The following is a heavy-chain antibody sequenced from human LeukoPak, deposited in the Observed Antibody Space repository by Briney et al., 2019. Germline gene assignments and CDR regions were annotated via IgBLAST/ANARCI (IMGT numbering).Heavy chain of an antibody. D-gene: IGHD6-13*01. V-gene: IGHV3-23*01. CDR3: AKAASSSWPSYYYGMDV. CDR2: ITGSGGNT. CDR1: GFIFSSYP. Sequence: RPGGSLRLSCAASGFIFSSYPMSWVRQAPGKGLEWVSVITGSGGNTYYADSVKGRFTISKDNSKNTVYLQMSSLRVDDTAVYYCAKAASSSWPSYYYGMDVWGQGTTVTVSS. J-gene: IGHJ6*02.